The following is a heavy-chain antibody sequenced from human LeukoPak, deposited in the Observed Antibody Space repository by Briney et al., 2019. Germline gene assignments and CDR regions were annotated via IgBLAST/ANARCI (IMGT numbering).Heavy chain of an antibody. J-gene: IGHJ3*02. Sequence: GGSLRLSCAASGFTFSSYGMHWVRQAPGKGLEWVSLISWDGDTTHYADSVKGRFTISRDNNRISLYLQMNRLRTEDTALYYCAKARGLIGGAFDMWGQGTMVTVSS. CDR2: ISWDGDTT. CDR1: GFTFSSYG. D-gene: IGHD3-22*01. CDR3: AKARGLIGGAFDM. V-gene: IGHV3-43D*04.